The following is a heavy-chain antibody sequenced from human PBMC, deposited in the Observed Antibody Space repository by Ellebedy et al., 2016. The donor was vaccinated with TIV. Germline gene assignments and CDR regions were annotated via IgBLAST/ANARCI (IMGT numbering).Heavy chain of an antibody. CDR3: AKGVGTTWYRGFDY. J-gene: IGHJ4*02. V-gene: IGHV3-30*18. D-gene: IGHD1-26*01. Sequence: GESLKISCAASGFTFSSYGMHWVRQAPGKGLEWVAVISYDGSNKYYADSVKGRFTISRDNSKNTLYLQMNSLRAEDTAVYYCAKGVGTTWYRGFDYWGQGTLVTVSS. CDR1: GFTFSSYG. CDR2: ISYDGSNK.